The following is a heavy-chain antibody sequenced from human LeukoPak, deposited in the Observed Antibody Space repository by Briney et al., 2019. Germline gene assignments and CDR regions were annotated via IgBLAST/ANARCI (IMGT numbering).Heavy chain of an antibody. D-gene: IGHD3-16*02. V-gene: IGHV4-59*01. CDR1: GGSISSYY. Sequence: SETLSLTCTVSGGSISSYYWSWIRQPPGKGLEWIGYIYYSGSTNYNPSLKSRVTISVDTSKNQFSLKLSSVTAADTAVYYCARAKMTPSRLIDWSFDLWGRGTLVTVSS. J-gene: IGHJ2*01. CDR3: ARAKMTPSRLIDWSFDL. CDR2: IYYSGST.